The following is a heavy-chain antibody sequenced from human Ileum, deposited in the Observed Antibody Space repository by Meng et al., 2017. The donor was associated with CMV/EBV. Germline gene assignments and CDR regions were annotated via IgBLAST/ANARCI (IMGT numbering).Heavy chain of an antibody. V-gene: IGHV4-61*01. CDR3: ARDDSSTWHRNFDL. Sequence: GSLRLSCTVSGGSVSTDYNYWSWIRQPTGKGLEWMAYISYNGNTNYNPSLNSRVSLSADAAKNQFSLRMTSVTTEDTAVYYCARDDSSTWHRNFDLWGQGTLVTVSS. D-gene: IGHD6-13*01. CDR1: GGSVSTDYNY. CDR2: ISYNGNT. J-gene: IGHJ4*02.